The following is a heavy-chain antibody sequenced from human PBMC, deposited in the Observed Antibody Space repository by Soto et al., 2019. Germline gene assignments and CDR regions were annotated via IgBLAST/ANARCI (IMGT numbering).Heavy chain of an antibody. CDR2: IYYSGST. D-gene: IGHD1-26*01. J-gene: IGHJ4*02. V-gene: IGHV4-61*01. CDR1: GGSVSSGSYY. CDR3: ARDMAGANMV. Sequence: PSETLSLTCTVSGGSVSSGSYYWSWIRQPPGKGLEWIGYIYYSGSTNYNPSLKSRVTISVDTSKNQFSLKLSSVTAADTAVYYCARDMAGANMVWGQGTLVTVSS.